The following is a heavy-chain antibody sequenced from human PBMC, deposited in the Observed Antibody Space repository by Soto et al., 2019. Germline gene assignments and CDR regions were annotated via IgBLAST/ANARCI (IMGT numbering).Heavy chain of an antibody. V-gene: IGHV1-18*01. CDR1: GYTFPTST. J-gene: IGHJ4*02. Sequence: QVQLVQSGAEAKKPGASVKVSCKASGYTFPTSTISWVRQAPGQGLEWMGWIKAYSGNTNYAQKLQGRVTMTTDTSTNTAYMELRRLTTDDTAIYYCAIADYGDDDYWGQGTLVTVSS. CDR3: AIADYGDDDY. D-gene: IGHD4-17*01. CDR2: IKAYSGNT.